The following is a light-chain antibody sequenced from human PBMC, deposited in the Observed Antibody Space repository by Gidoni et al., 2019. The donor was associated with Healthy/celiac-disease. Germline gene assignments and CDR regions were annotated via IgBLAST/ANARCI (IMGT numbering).Light chain of an antibody. CDR3: QQSYSTPP. Sequence: DNQMTQSPSSLSASVGDRVTITCRASQSISSYLNWYQQKPGKAPQLLIYAASSLQSGVPSRFSGSGSGTDFTLTISSLQPEDFATYYCQQSYSTPPFGGGTKVEIK. CDR2: AAS. V-gene: IGKV1-39*01. CDR1: QSISSY. J-gene: IGKJ4*01.